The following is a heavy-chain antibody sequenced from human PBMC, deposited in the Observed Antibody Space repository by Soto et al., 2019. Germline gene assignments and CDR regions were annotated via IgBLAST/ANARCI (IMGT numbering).Heavy chain of an antibody. J-gene: IGHJ3*02. D-gene: IGHD2-21*01. V-gene: IGHV3-23*01. CDR1: GFMFNNSA. Sequence: WGSLRLSCKASGFMFNNSAITLFRHSPFQWLQWVASVSDNGGSRGGTYYADSVKGRFTISRDNSKNTLYLQLDSLTGADTAVYYCARAKAVVIAALDIWGQGTMVTVSS. CDR3: ARAKAVVIAALDI. CDR2: VSDNGGSRGGT.